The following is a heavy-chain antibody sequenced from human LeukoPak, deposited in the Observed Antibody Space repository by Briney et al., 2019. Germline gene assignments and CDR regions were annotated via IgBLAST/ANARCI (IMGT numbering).Heavy chain of an antibody. J-gene: IGHJ3*02. Sequence: ASVKVSRKASGYTFTSYYMHWVRQAPGQGLEWMGIINPSGGSTSYAQKFQGRVTMTRDTSTSTVYMELSSLRSEDTAVYYCARDRYYDSSGSPDAFDIWGQGTMVTVSS. CDR3: ARDRYYDSSGSPDAFDI. D-gene: IGHD3-22*01. V-gene: IGHV1-46*01. CDR2: INPSGGST. CDR1: GYTFTSYY.